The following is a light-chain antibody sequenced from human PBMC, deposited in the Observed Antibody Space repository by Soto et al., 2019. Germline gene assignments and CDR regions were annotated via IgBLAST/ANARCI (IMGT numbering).Light chain of an antibody. CDR1: QSISAW. CDR2: AAS. J-gene: IGKJ1*01. Sequence: DIQMTQAHSILSASVGDRVAITCRASQSISAWVAWYQQKPGKAPQLLIYAASSLQSGVPSRFSGSGSGTDFTLTISSLQPEDFATYYCQQSYSTPWTFGQGTKVDIK. V-gene: IGKV1-39*01. CDR3: QQSYSTPWT.